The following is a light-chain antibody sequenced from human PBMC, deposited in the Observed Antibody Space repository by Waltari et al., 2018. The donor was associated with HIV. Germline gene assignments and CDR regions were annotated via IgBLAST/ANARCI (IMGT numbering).Light chain of an antibody. CDR3: QQYDSYLGWT. CDR2: MAS. CDR1: QSISGR. Sequence: DIQMTQSPSTLSASLGDRVTITCRAIQSISGRLAWYQQKPGKLPRLLMSMASRLQTEVSSRFVGSGSGTEFALTITSLQPDDFATYCCQQYDSYLGWTFGQGTKVDIK. V-gene: IGKV1-5*03. J-gene: IGKJ1*01.